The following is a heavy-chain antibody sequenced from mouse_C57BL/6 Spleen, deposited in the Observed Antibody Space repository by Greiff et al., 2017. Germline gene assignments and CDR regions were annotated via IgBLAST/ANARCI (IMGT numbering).Heavy chain of an antibody. Sequence: QVQLKESGPGLVAPSQSLSITCTVSGFSLTSYAISWVRQPPGKGLEWLGVICTGGGTNYNSALISRMNISKDNSMSQVFFKRNSLQTDDTARYYCARRSSYGYIDVWGTGTTVTVSS. J-gene: IGHJ1*03. CDR1: GFSLTSYA. D-gene: IGHD1-1*01. CDR3: ARRSSYGYIDV. V-gene: IGHV2-9-1*01. CDR2: ICTGGGT.